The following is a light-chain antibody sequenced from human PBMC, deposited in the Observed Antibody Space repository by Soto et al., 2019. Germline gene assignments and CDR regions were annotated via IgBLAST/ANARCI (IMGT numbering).Light chain of an antibody. CDR2: DVS. Sequence: QSVLTQPAPVSGSPGQSITTSCTGTSSDVGGYNYVSWYQQHPGKAPKLMIYDVSNRPSGVSNRFSGSKSGNTASLTISGLQAEDEADYYCSSYTSSSTYVFGTGTKVTVL. V-gene: IGLV2-14*01. CDR3: SSYTSSSTYV. J-gene: IGLJ1*01. CDR1: SSDVGGYNY.